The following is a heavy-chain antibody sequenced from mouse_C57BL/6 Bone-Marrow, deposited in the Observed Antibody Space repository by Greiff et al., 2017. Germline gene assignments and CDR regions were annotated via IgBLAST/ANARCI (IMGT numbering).Heavy chain of an antibody. J-gene: IGHJ3*01. Sequence: EVKFVEDGGDLVKPGGSLKLSCAASGVTFSSYGMSWVRQTPDKRLEWGATISSGGGYTYYPDSVKGRFTISRDHAKNTLYLQMSSLKSEDTAMYYCAIRLVAYWGQGTLVTVSA. CDR3: AIRLVAY. CDR2: ISSGGGYT. V-gene: IGHV5-6*02. CDR1: GVTFSSYG.